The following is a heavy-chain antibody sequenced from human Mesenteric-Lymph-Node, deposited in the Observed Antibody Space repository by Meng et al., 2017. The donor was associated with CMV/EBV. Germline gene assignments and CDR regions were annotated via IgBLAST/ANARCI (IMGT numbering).Heavy chain of an antibody. CDR2: SYHSGST. D-gene: IGHD3-3*01. CDR1: SISSDSYF. J-gene: IGHJ4*02. CDR3: AIGDFWNGYYNMHFFDS. Sequence: SISSDSYFWGWVRQPPGKGLEWIGSSYHSGSTFYNPSLRSRVTTSGDTSKNQFSLKLSSVTAADTAVYYCAIGDFWNGYYNMHFFDSWGQGTLVTVSS. V-gene: IGHV4-39*07.